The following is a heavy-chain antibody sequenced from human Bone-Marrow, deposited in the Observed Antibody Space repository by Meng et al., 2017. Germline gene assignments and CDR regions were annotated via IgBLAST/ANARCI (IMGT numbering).Heavy chain of an antibody. V-gene: IGHV4-39*07. CDR3: AREWGTLATAADDY. CDR1: GGSISASSFY. CDR2: LHDSGST. Sequence: QLQESGPGLVKPSETLSLTCNGSGGSISASSFYWGWIRQAPGKGLEWIGTLHDSGSTYYNPSLKSRVTISADTSNSQFSLKLSSVTAADTAVYYCAREWGTLATAADDYWGQGTLVTVSS. J-gene: IGHJ4*02. D-gene: IGHD6-13*01.